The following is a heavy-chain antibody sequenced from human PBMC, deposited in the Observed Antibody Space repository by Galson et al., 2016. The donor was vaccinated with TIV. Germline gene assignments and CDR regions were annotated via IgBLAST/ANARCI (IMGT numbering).Heavy chain of an antibody. J-gene: IGHJ4*01. CDR2: IIYSGVT. CDR1: GGSLSGYY. D-gene: IGHD6-19*01. V-gene: IGHV4-34*12. CDR3: ARVGVESEYSGEFYFAA. Sequence: LTCAVYGGSLSGYYWTWIRQSPGKGLEWLGEIIYSGVTTHYNPSPKSRVTMSVDTSKNHFSLTLSSVTAADTAVYYWARVGVESEYSGEFYFAAWGKGTQVIVSS.